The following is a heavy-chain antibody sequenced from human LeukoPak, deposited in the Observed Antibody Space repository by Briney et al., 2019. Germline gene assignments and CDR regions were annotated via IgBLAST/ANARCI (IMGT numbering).Heavy chain of an antibody. J-gene: IGHJ6*01. Sequence: GGSLRLSCAASGFTFSSYAMHLVREAPGKGLEWVAVISYDGSNKYYADSVKGRFTISRDNSKNTLYLQMNSLRAEDTAVYYCARDAVLWFGEGYYYYGMDVWGQGTTVSVSS. CDR3: ARDAVLWFGEGYYYYGMDV. CDR2: ISYDGSNK. D-gene: IGHD3-10*01. CDR1: GFTFSSYA. V-gene: IGHV3-30-3*01.